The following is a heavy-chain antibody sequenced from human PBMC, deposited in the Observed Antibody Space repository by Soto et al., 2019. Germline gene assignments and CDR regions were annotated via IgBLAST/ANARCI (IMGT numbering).Heavy chain of an antibody. J-gene: IGHJ4*02. CDR3: ARRYGWLYFDY. V-gene: IGHV4-39*01. Sequence: PSETLSLTCTVSGDSISSSNYFWGWIRQPPGKGLEWIGTIFYSGSTYYNPSLKSRVTISVDTSKNQFSLKLTSVTAADTALYYYARRYGWLYFDYWGQGTLVTV. CDR2: IFYSGST. D-gene: IGHD3-10*01. CDR1: GDSISSSNYF.